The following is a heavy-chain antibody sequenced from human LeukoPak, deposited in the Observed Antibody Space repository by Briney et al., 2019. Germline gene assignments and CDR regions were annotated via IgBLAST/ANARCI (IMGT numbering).Heavy chain of an antibody. CDR3: ARDKTVTTCLDH. Sequence: GGSLRLSCAASGFTFSSFWMNWVRQPPGKRPEWVANINQNGREIHYGDSVKGRFTISRDNYKNSLYLQMNSLRAEDTAVYYCARDKTVTTCLDHWGQGTLVTVSS. CDR2: INQNGREI. D-gene: IGHD4-17*01. CDR1: GFTFSSFW. J-gene: IGHJ4*02. V-gene: IGHV3-7*05.